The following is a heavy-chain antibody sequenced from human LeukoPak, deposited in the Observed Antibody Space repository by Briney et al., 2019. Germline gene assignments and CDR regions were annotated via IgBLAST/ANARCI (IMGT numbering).Heavy chain of an antibody. Sequence: KTSETLSLTCTVSGGSISISNYYGGWIRQPPGKGLEWIGSMSYSGRTYYNPSLKTRVTVSLDTSKNQFYLNLISVTAADTAVYYCARSPQGTATTANWLDPWGQGTLVTVSS. J-gene: IGHJ5*02. CDR2: MSYSGRT. D-gene: IGHD4-17*01. CDR1: GGSISISNYY. V-gene: IGHV4-39*07. CDR3: ARSPQGTATTANWLDP.